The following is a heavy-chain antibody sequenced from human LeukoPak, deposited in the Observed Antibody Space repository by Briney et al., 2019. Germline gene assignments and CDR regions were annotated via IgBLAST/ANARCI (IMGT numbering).Heavy chain of an antibody. J-gene: IGHJ4*02. D-gene: IGHD3-3*01. V-gene: IGHV3-7*01. CDR3: ARVPIMYYDFWSGYYFDY. Sequence: ETLSLTCAVYGGSFSGYYWSWVRQAPGKGLEWVANIKQDGSEKYYVDSVKGRFTISRDNAKNSLYLQMNSLRAEDTAVYYCARVPIMYYDFWSGYYFDYWGQGTLVTVSS. CDR2: IKQDGSEK. CDR1: GGSFSGYY.